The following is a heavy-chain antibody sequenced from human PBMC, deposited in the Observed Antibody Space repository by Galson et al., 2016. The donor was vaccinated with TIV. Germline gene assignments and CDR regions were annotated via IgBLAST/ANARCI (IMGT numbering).Heavy chain of an antibody. Sequence: LRLSCAASGFPFHDYGMHWVRQAPGKGLEWVSGISSNSVSRGYADSVKGRFTVSRDNAKNSLYLQMNSLRGEDTALYYCSKARGYGYGSPRDYYYGMDVWGQGTTVIVSS. CDR1: GFPFHDYG. CDR2: ISSNSVSR. V-gene: IGHV3-9*01. J-gene: IGHJ6*02. CDR3: SKARGYGYGSPRDYYYGMDV. D-gene: IGHD5-18*01.